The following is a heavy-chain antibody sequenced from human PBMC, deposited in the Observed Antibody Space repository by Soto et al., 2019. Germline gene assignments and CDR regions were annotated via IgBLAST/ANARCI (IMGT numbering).Heavy chain of an antibody. CDR2: IYYSGST. D-gene: IGHD3-16*01. CDR3: ARAGGGGLWFDY. J-gene: IGHJ4*02. Sequence: QVQLQESGPGLVKPSQTLSLTCTVSGGSISSGDYYWSWIRQPPGKGLEWIGYIYYSGSTYYNPSLKSRATTSVASSKHQFSLTLSSVTAADTAVYYCARAGGGGLWFDYWGQGTLVTVSS. CDR1: GGSISSGDYY. V-gene: IGHV4-30-4*01.